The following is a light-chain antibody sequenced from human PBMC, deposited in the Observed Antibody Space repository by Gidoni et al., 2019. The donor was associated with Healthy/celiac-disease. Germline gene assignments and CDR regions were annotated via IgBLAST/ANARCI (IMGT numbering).Light chain of an antibody. CDR3: QQSYSTPLA. V-gene: IGKV1-39*01. CDR1: QSISSY. J-gene: IGKJ2*01. CDR2: AAS. Sequence: DIQMTQSPASLSATVGDRVTITCRASQSISSYLNWYQQKPGNAPKLLIYAASSLQSGVPSMFSGSGSGTDFTLTISSLQPEDFATYYCQQSYSTPLAFXHXTKLEIK.